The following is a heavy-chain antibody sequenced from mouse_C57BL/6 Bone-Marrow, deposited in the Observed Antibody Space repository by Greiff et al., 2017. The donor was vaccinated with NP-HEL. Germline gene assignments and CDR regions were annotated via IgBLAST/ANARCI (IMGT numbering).Heavy chain of an antibody. CDR2: INPSSGYT. CDR3: ARWMDSNDFDY. V-gene: IGHV1-4*01. CDR1: GYTFTSYT. J-gene: IGHJ2*01. D-gene: IGHD2-5*01. Sequence: QVQLQQSGAELVRPGASVKMSCKASGYTFTSYTMHWVKQRPGQGLEWIGYINPSSGYTKYNQKFKDKATLTADTSSSTAYLQLSSLTSEDSAVYYCARWMDSNDFDYWGQGTTLTVSS.